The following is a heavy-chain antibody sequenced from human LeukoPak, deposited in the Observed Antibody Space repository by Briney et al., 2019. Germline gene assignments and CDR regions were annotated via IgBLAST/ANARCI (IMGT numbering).Heavy chain of an antibody. CDR1: GGSISSGSYY. CDR2: IYTSGST. D-gene: IGHD3-3*01. Sequence: PSQTLSLTCTVSGGSISSGSYYWSWLRQPAGKGLEWIGRIYTSGSTNYNPSLKSRVTISVDTSKNQFSLKLSSVTAADTAVYYCARGYDFWSGYYLDYWGQGTLVTVSS. V-gene: IGHV4-61*02. J-gene: IGHJ4*02. CDR3: ARGYDFWSGYYLDY.